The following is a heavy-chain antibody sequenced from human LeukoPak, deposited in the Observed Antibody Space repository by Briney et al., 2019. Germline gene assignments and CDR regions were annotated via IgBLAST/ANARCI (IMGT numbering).Heavy chain of an antibody. V-gene: IGHV3-20*04. D-gene: IGHD3-22*01. Sequence: GGSLRLSCAASGFTFDDYGMSWVRHAPGKGLEWVSGINWNGGSTVYADSVKGRFTISRDNAKNSLYLQMNSLRAEDTALYYCARAQTDTMIVVVGAFDIWGQGTMVTVSS. CDR2: INWNGGST. J-gene: IGHJ3*02. CDR3: ARAQTDTMIVVVGAFDI. CDR1: GFTFDDYG.